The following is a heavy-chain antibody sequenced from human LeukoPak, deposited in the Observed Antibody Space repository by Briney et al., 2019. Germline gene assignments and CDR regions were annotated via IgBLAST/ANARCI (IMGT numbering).Heavy chain of an antibody. J-gene: IGHJ6*03. CDR2: IYHSGST. CDR1: GYSINSGYY. D-gene: IGHD5-12*01. Sequence: TASETLSLTCAVSGYSINSGYYWGWIRQPPVKGLEWIGSIYHSGSTYYNPSLKSRVTISVDTSKNQFSLKLSSVTAADTAVYYCARLGYSGYVYYMDVWGKGTTVTVSS. CDR3: ARLGYSGYVYYMDV. V-gene: IGHV4-38-2*01.